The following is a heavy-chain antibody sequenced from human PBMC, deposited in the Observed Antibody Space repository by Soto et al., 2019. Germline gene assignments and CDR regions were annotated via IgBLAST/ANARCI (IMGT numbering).Heavy chain of an antibody. J-gene: IGHJ4*02. CDR1: GFTVNIYS. CDR3: ARSVAGHFDY. CDR2: ITSDTTTI. D-gene: IGHD6-19*01. V-gene: IGHV3-48*02. Sequence: PGGSLRPSCAASGFTVNIYSMNWVRQAPGKGLEWVSYITSDTTTIHYADSVRGRFTISRDNAENSLFLQMNSLRDEDTAVYYCARSVAGHFDYWGQGALVTVSS.